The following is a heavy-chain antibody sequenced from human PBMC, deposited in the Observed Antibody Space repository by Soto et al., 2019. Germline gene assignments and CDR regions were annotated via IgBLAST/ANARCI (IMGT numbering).Heavy chain of an antibody. Sequence: ASETLSLTCTVSGGSISNTNYYWGWIRQPPGKGLEWIGNVYYNGFTYYNPSLKSRVTMFVDTSKNHFSLKMTSVTAADTAVYYCARQDDFWSGSNWFDPWGQGTLVTVS. V-gene: IGHV4-39*01. CDR2: VYYNGFT. J-gene: IGHJ5*02. CDR3: ARQDDFWSGSNWFDP. CDR1: GGSISNTNYY. D-gene: IGHD3-3*01.